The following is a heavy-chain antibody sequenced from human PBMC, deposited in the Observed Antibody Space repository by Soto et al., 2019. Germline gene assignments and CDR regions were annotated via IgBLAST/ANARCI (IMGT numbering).Heavy chain of an antibody. J-gene: IGHJ4*02. CDR1: GFNFRNYG. CDR2: ISYDGSEK. V-gene: IGHV3-30*18. Sequence: QVQLVESGGGVVQPGRSLRISCAASGFNFRNYGMHWVRQAPCKGLEWVAVISYDGSEKFYADSVKGRFTISRDNSKDTQDLQMNSLRTGDTAVYYCAKAHFDLWSGTRDYFDSWGQGILVTVS. CDR3: AKAHFDLWSGTRDYFDS. D-gene: IGHD3-3*01.